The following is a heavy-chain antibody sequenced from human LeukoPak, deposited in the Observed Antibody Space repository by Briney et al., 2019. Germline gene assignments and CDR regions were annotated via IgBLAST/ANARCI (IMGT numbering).Heavy chain of an antibody. CDR2: IIPIFGTA. Sequence: SVKVSCKASGGTFSSYAISWVRQAPGQGVERMGRIIPIFGTAYYAQKFQGRVTITADKSTSTAYMELSSLRSEDTAVYYCARGDPYGDNSGFDYWGQGTLVTVSS. J-gene: IGHJ4*02. V-gene: IGHV1-69*06. CDR1: GGTFSSYA. D-gene: IGHD4-23*01. CDR3: ARGDPYGDNSGFDY.